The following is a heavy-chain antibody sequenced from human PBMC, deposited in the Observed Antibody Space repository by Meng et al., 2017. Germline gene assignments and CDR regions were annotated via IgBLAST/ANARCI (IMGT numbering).Heavy chain of an antibody. CDR3: ARSIAAAGTLFHAFDI. J-gene: IGHJ3*02. CDR1: GYSFTSYW. V-gene: IGHV5-51*01. Sequence: KVSCKGSGYSFTSYWIGWVRQRPGKGLEWMGIIYPGDSDTRYSPSFQGQVTISADKSISTAYLQWSSLKASDTAMYYCARSIAAAGTLFHAFDIWGQGTMVTVSS. D-gene: IGHD6-13*01. CDR2: IYPGDSDT.